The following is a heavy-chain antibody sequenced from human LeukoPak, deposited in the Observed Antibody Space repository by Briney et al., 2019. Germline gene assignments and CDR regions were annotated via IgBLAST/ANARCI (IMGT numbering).Heavy chain of an antibody. CDR1: GGSISSYY. CDR2: VYTSGNT. D-gene: IGHD1-1*01. V-gene: IGHV4-4*07. Sequence: SETLSLTCTVSGGSISSYYWSWIRQPAGKGLEWIGRVYTSGNTNYSPSLKSRVTVSVDTSKNQFSLKLSSVTAADTAVYYCASSPNWASLDYWGQGTLVTVSS. CDR3: ASSPNWASLDY. J-gene: IGHJ4*02.